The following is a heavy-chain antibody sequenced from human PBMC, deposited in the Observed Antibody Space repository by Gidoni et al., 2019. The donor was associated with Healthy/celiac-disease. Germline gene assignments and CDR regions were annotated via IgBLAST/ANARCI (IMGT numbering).Heavy chain of an antibody. Sequence: SGSGGSTYYADSVKGRFTISRDNSKNTLYLQMNSLRAEDTAVYYCAKQTGYDYFDYWGQGTLVTVSS. J-gene: IGHJ4*02. V-gene: IGHV3-23*01. CDR2: SGSGGST. D-gene: IGHD3-9*01. CDR3: AKQTGYDYFDY.